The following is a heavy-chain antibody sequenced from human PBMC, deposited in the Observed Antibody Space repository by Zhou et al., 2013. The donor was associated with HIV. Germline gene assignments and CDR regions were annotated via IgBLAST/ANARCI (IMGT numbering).Heavy chain of an antibody. CDR1: GYTFTDYY. D-gene: IGHD3-10*01. Sequence: QVQLVQSGAEVKKPGASVKVSCKASGYTFTDYYIHWVRQAPGQGLEWMGWINPNSGGTDYARRFQGRFTMTRDTSISTAYMDLSTLKFDDTAVYYCARDLRDTVSVQGYDYGMDVWGRRDHGHRRL. CDR2: INPNSGGT. CDR3: ARDLRDTVSVQGYDYGMDV. J-gene: IGHJ6*02. V-gene: IGHV1-2*02.